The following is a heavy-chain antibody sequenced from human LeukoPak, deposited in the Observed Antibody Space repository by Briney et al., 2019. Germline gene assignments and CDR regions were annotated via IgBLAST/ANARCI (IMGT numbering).Heavy chain of an antibody. CDR1: GFTFSDYY. V-gene: IGHV3-11*01. CDR2: ISSSGNTK. D-gene: IGHD2-15*01. Sequence: PGGSLRLSCAASGFTFSDYYMSWIRQAPGKGLEWVSYISSSGNTKYYADSVKGRFTISRDNAKNSLYLQMNSLRAEDTAIYYCAKNGDRGAYCSGGSCYPYYYYSMDVWGKGTTVTISS. J-gene: IGHJ6*03. CDR3: AKNGDRGAYCSGGSCYPYYYYSMDV.